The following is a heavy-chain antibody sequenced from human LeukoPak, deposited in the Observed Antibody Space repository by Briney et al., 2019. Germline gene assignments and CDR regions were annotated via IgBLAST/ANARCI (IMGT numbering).Heavy chain of an antibody. D-gene: IGHD1-26*01. Sequence: PGGSLRLPCAASGFTFSSYAMSWVRQAPGKGLEWVSAISGSGGSTYYADSVKGRFTISRDNSKNTLYLQMNSLRAEDTAVYYCAKDKRVIVGAPAIFDYWGQGTLVTVSS. V-gene: IGHV3-23*01. CDR2: ISGSGGST. CDR3: AKDKRVIVGAPAIFDY. CDR1: GFTFSSYA. J-gene: IGHJ4*02.